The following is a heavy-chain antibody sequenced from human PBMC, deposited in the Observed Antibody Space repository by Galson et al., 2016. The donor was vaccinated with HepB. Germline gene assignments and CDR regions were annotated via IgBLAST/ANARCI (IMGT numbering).Heavy chain of an antibody. CDR1: GGSISSGSYF. CDR2: MFTSGNS. V-gene: IGHV4-61*02. J-gene: IGHJ4*02. D-gene: IGHD3-10*01. CDR3: AVWFGDVNY. Sequence: TLSLTCTVSGGSISSGSYFCNWIRQPAGKGLEWIGSMFTSGNSNYNPSLKSRVNISLDTSKNQFFLKISSLTAADTAVYYYAVWFGDVNYWVQGILVTVSS.